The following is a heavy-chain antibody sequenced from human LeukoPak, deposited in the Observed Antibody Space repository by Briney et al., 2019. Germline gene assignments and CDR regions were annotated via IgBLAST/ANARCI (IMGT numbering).Heavy chain of an antibody. V-gene: IGHV1-69*08. J-gene: IGHJ4*02. CDR1: GGTFSSYT. CDR3: ARGTSVATPVDY. D-gene: IGHD5-12*01. CDR2: IIPILGTA. Sequence: SVKVSCKASGGTFSSYTISWVRQAPGQGLEWMGRIIPILGTANYAQKFQGRVTITADKSTSTAYMELSSLRSEDTAVYYCARGTSVATPVDYWGQGTLVTVSS.